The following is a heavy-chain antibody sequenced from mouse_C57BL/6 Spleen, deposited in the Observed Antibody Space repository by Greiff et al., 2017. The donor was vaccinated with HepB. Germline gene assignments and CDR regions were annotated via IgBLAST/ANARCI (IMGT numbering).Heavy chain of an antibody. V-gene: IGHV1-82*01. Sequence: VMLVESGPELVKPGASVKISCKASGYAFSSSWMNWVKQRPGKGLEWIGRIYPGDGDTNYNGKFKGKATLTADKSSSTAYMQLSSLTSEDSAVYFCAINGYAWFAYWGQGTLVTVSA. CDR3: AINGYAWFAY. D-gene: IGHD2-2*01. CDR2: IYPGDGDT. CDR1: GYAFSSSW. J-gene: IGHJ3*01.